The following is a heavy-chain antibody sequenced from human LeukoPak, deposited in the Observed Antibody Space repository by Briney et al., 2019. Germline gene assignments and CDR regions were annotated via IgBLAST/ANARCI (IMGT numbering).Heavy chain of an antibody. Sequence: GGSLRLSCAASGFTFSNYEMHWVRQAPGKGLEWVSYISSSVSDIYYADSVKGRFTISRDNAKNSLYLQMNSLRAEDTAVYYCAELGITMIGGVWGKGTTVTISS. J-gene: IGHJ6*04. CDR3: AELGITMIGGV. D-gene: IGHD3-10*02. V-gene: IGHV3-48*03. CDR2: ISSSVSDI. CDR1: GFTFSNYE.